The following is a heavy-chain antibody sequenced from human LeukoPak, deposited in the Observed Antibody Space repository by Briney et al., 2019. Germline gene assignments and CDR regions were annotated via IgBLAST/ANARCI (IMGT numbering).Heavy chain of an antibody. V-gene: IGHV4-59*01. CDR1: GGSIGSYY. Sequence: PSETLSLTCTVSGGSIGSYYWSWIRQPPGKGLEWIGYIYYSGSTNYNPSLKSRVTISVDTSKNQFSLKLSSVTAADTAVYYCARVRGYRDGYNHPFDYWGQGTLVTVSS. CDR3: ARVRGYRDGYNHPFDY. D-gene: IGHD5-24*01. CDR2: IYYSGST. J-gene: IGHJ4*02.